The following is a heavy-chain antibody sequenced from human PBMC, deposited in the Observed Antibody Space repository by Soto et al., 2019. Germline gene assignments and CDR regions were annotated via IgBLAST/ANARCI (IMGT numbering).Heavy chain of an antibody. CDR2: INAGNGNT. CDR1: GDTFTSYA. D-gene: IGHD3-3*01. J-gene: IGHJ5*02. CDR3: ARDGRLRFLEWLFPKEGWFDP. V-gene: IGHV1-3*01. Sequence: ASVKVSCKASGDTFTSYAMHWVRQAPGQRLEWMGWINAGNGNTKYSQKFQGRVTITRDTSASTAYMELSSLRSEDTAVYYCARDGRLRFLEWLFPKEGWFDPWGQATLVTLSS.